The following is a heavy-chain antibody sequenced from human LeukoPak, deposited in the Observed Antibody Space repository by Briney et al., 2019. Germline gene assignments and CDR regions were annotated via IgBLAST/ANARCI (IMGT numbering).Heavy chain of an antibody. CDR3: ARATNDCSSTSCSLYYFDY. CDR1: RGSFSGYY. CDR2: INHSGST. D-gene: IGHD2-2*01. V-gene: IGHV4-34*01. J-gene: IGHJ4*02. Sequence: SETLSLTCAVYRGSFSGYYWSWIRQPPGKGLEWIGEINHSGSTNYNPSLKSRVTISVDTSKNQFSLKLSSVTAADTAVYYCARATNDCSSTSCSLYYFDYWGQGTLVTVSS.